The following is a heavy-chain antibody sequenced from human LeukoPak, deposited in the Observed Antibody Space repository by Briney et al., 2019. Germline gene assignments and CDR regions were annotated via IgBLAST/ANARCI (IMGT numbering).Heavy chain of an antibody. V-gene: IGHV4-59*01. J-gene: IGHJ4*02. CDR1: NGSISSYY. CDR3: ARGGDFWSGYFVPGAGYYFDY. Sequence: SETLSLTCTVSNGSISSYYWSWMRQPPGKGLEWIGYIYDSGTTNYNPSLKSRVTISVDTSKNQFSLKLSSVTAADTAVYYCARGGDFWSGYFVPGAGYYFDYWGQGTLVTVSS. CDR2: IYDSGTT. D-gene: IGHD3-3*01.